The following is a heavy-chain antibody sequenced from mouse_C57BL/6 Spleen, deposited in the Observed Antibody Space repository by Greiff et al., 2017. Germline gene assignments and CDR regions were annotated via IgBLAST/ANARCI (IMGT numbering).Heavy chain of an antibody. Sequence: QVQLKQPGAELVKPGASVKMSCKASGYTFTSYWITWVKQRPGQGLEWIGDIYPGSGSTNYNEKFKGKATLTVDTSSSTAYMQLSSLTSEDSAVYYCAREGSTMVTTGAYWGQGTLVTVSA. CDR1: GYTFTSYW. CDR3: AREGSTMVTTGAY. CDR2: IYPGSGST. J-gene: IGHJ3*01. V-gene: IGHV1-55*01. D-gene: IGHD2-2*01.